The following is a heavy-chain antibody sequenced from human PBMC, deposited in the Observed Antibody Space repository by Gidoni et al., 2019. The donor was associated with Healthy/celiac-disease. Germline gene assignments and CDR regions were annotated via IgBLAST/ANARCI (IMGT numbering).Heavy chain of an antibody. CDR2: ISSDGSNK. CDR1: GFTFSSYA. Sequence: QVQLVESGGGVVQPGRSLRLSSAASGFTFSSYAMHWVRQAPGKGLEWVAVISSDGSNKYYAESVKGRFTISRDNSKNTLYLQMNSLRAEDTAVYYCARGGPGVVVPAAIVDYYYGMDVWGQGTTVTVSS. D-gene: IGHD2-2*02. J-gene: IGHJ6*02. V-gene: IGHV3-30*04. CDR3: ARGGPGVVVPAAIVDYYYGMDV.